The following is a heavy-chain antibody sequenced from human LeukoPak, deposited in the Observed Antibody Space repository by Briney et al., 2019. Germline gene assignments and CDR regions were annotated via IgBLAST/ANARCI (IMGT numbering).Heavy chain of an antibody. CDR3: EKRGDKLDLI. CDR1: GVTLRNYG. V-gene: IGHV3-23*01. Sequence: GEPLRLSCAASGVTLRNYGLSWVRHTPGKGLEWVSAIRGSGDTTFYADSVKGRFTISRDNSENTVYLQMNSLRAEDTAVYYCEKRGDKLDLIWGQGTLVTVSS. CDR2: IRGSGDTT. D-gene: IGHD2-21*02. J-gene: IGHJ4*02.